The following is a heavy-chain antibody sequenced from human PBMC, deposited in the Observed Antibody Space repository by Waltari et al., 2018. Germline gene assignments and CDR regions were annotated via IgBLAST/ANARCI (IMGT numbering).Heavy chain of an antibody. D-gene: IGHD6-6*01. CDR3: AREGIAARPRRAWYYMDV. Sequence: QVQLQESGPGLVKPSETLSLTCTVSGGSISSYYWSWIRQPPGKGLEWIGEINHSGTTNYNPSLNSRVTIAVDTSKNQFSLKLSSVTAADTAVYYCAREGIAARPRRAWYYMDVWGKGTTVTVSS. J-gene: IGHJ6*03. V-gene: IGHV4-59*12. CDR2: INHSGTT. CDR1: GGSISSYY.